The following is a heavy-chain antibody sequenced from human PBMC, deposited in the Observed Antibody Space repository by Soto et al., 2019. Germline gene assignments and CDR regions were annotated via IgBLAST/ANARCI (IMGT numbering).Heavy chain of an antibody. V-gene: IGHV1-3*01. J-gene: IGHJ4*02. Sequence: ASVKRSCKASGYTFTIYAIHWVRKAPGQRLEWMGWINAGNGNTKYSQKFQGRVTITRDTSASTAYMELSSLRSEDTAVYYCARSIVVVTAADYWGQGTLVTVSS. CDR2: INAGNGNT. D-gene: IGHD2-21*02. CDR3: ARSIVVVTAADY. CDR1: GYTFTIYA.